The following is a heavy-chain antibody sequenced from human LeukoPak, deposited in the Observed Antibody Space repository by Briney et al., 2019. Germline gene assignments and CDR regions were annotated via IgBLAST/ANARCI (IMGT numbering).Heavy chain of an antibody. D-gene: IGHD5-24*01. CDR1: GGSISSYY. Sequence: PSETLSLTCTVSGGSISSYYWSWIRQPPGKGLEWIGYIYYSGSTNYNPSLKSRVTISVDTSKNQFSLNLNSVTAADTAVYYCARGRGYNSFDYWGQGTLVTVSS. CDR2: IYYSGST. CDR3: ARGRGYNSFDY. V-gene: IGHV4-59*12. J-gene: IGHJ4*02.